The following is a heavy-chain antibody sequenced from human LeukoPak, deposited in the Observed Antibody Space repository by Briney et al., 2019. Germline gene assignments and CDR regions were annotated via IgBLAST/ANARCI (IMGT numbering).Heavy chain of an antibody. CDR3: ARDPVYCSSTSCREYFQH. V-gene: IGHV1-69*04. J-gene: IGHJ1*01. Sequence: SVKVSCKASGGTFSSYTISWVRQAPGQGLEWMGRIIPILGIANYARKLEGRVTITANKSTSTAYMELSSLRSEDTAVYYCARDPVYCSSTSCREYFQHWGQGTLVTVSS. CDR2: IIPILGIA. D-gene: IGHD2-2*01. CDR1: GGTFSSYT.